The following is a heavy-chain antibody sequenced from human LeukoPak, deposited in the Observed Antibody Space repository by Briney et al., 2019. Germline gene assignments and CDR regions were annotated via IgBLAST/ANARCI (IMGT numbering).Heavy chain of an antibody. D-gene: IGHD3-3*01. CDR1: GGSFSGYY. CDR3: ARDWGLYDPLLGFDY. Sequence: SETLSLTCAVYGGSFSGYYWSWIRQPPGKGLEWIGEINHSGSTNYNPSLKSRVTISVDTSKNQFSLKLSSVTAADTAVYYCARDWGLYDPLLGFDYWGQGTLVTVSS. CDR2: INHSGST. V-gene: IGHV4-34*01. J-gene: IGHJ4*02.